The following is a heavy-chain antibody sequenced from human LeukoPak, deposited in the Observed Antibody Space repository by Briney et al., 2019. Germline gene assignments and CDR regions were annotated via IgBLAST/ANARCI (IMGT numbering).Heavy chain of an antibody. CDR2: INPNSGGT. CDR3: AREGNYGDYGPSWFDP. CDR1: GYTFTGYY. J-gene: IGHJ5*02. D-gene: IGHD4-17*01. Sequence: GASVKVSCKASGYTFTGYYMHWVRQAPGQGLEWMGWINPNSGGTNYAQKFQGRVTMTRDTSISTAYMELSRLRSDDTAVYYCAREGNYGDYGPSWFDPWGQGTLVTVSS. V-gene: IGHV1-2*02.